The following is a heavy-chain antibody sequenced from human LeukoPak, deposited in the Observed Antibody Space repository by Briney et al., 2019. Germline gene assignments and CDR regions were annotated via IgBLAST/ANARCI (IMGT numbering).Heavy chain of an antibody. CDR2: IYPGDSDT. CDR1: GYSFTTYW. CDR3: ARLSGSYYSAFDI. D-gene: IGHD1-26*01. Sequence: GESPKISCKGSGYSFTTYWIAWVRQMPGKGLEWMAIIYPGDSDTRYDPFFKGQVTMSADKSINTAYLQWSSMKASDTAMYYCARLSGSYYSAFDIWGQGTMVTVSS. J-gene: IGHJ3*02. V-gene: IGHV5-51*01.